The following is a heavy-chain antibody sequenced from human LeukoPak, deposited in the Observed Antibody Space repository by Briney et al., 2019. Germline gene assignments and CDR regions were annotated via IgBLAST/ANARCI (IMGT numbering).Heavy chain of an antibody. CDR3: ARLTPRSGSYAYFDF. D-gene: IGHD1-26*01. CDR1: GFTFSDYY. CDR2: ISSLGSTI. V-gene: IGHV3-11*01. Sequence: TGGSLRLSCAASGFTFSDYYMSWIRQAPGKGLEWVSYISSLGSTIYYADSVRGRFTISRDNARNSLYLQMNSLRAEDTAVYYCARLTPRSGSYAYFDFWGQGTLVTVSS. J-gene: IGHJ4*02.